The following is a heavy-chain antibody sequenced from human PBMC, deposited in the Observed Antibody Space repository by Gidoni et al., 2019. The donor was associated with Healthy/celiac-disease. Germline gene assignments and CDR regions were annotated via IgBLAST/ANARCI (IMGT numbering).Heavy chain of an antibody. Sequence: EVQLVESGGVVVQPGGSLRLSCAASGFTFDDYTMHWVRQAPGQGLEWVSLISWDGGSTYYADSVKGRFTISRDNSKNSLYLQMNSLRTEDTALYYCAKDGDGATNYWGQGTLVTVSS. D-gene: IGHD1-26*01. J-gene: IGHJ4*02. CDR3: AKDGDGATNY. CDR2: ISWDGGST. CDR1: GFTFDDYT. V-gene: IGHV3-43*01.